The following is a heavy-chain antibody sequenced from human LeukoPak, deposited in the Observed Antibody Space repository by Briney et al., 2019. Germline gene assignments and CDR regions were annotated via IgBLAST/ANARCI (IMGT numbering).Heavy chain of an antibody. CDR2: ISSSSSYI. Sequence: GGSLRLSCAASGFTFSTYGMHWVRQAPGKGLEWVSSISSSSSYIYYADSVKGRFTISRDNAKNSLYLQMNSLRAEDTAVYYCAREKVDGSGWYVDIDYWGQGTLVTVSS. V-gene: IGHV3-21*01. J-gene: IGHJ4*02. CDR3: AREKVDGSGWYVDIDY. CDR1: GFTFSTYG. D-gene: IGHD6-19*01.